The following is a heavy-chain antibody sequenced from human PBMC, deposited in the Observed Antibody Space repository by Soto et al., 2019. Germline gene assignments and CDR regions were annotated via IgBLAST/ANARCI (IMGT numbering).Heavy chain of an antibody. CDR3: ARMGSSDYIWGSSPHYFDY. J-gene: IGHJ4*02. CDR1: GGSISSYY. V-gene: IGHV4-59*01. Sequence: QVQLQESGPGLVKPSETLSLTCTVSGGSISSYYWSWIRQPPGKGLEWIGYIYYSGSTNYNPSLKSRVTISVDTSKNQFSLKLSSVTAADTAVYYCARMGSSDYIWGSSPHYFDYWGQGTLVTVSS. CDR2: IYYSGST. D-gene: IGHD3-16*01.